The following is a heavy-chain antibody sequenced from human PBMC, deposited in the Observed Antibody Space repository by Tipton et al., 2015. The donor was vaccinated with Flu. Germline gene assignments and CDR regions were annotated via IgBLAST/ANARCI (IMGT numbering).Heavy chain of an antibody. CDR1: GFTFSTYA. J-gene: IGHJ6*03. D-gene: IGHD2-21*01. CDR3: VKEDQLLWDRGYYYYYMDV. Sequence: SLRLSCSASGFTFSTYAMHWVRQAPGKGLEYLSGISGDETNTYYADSVKGRFTISRDNSKNTVYLQMSSLRDEDTAVYYCVKEDQLLWDRGYYYYYMDVWGKGTTVTVSS. V-gene: IGHV3-64D*06. CDR2: ISGDETNT.